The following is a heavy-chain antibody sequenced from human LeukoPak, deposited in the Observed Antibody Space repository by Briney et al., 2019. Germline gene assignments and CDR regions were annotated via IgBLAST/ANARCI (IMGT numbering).Heavy chain of an antibody. D-gene: IGHD3-10*01. Sequence: SETLSLTCAVSGGSISSSNWWSWVRQPPGKGLEWIGEIYHSGSTNYNPSLKSRVTISVDKSKNQFSLKLSSVTAADTAVYYCAREKITMVRGVISREGHAFDIWGQGTMATVSS. V-gene: IGHV4-4*02. CDR3: AREKITMVRGVISREGHAFDI. J-gene: IGHJ3*02. CDR1: GGSISSSNW. CDR2: IYHSGST.